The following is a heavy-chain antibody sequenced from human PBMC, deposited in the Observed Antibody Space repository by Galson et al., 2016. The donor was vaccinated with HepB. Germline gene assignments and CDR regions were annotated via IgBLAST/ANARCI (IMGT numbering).Heavy chain of an antibody. V-gene: IGHV4-39*07. Sequence: SQTLSLTCTVSVRSITSSTSIWTWSRQAPGKGLEWIAEINHPIITNYNPTLKSRVTISLDTSKNQFSLSLASETAADTAVYFCARVTLGRYGPQGTFDIWGQGTLVTVSS. CDR2: INHPIIT. J-gene: IGHJ3*02. CDR1: VRSITSSTSI. D-gene: IGHD3-16*01. CDR3: ARVTLGRYGPQGTFDI.